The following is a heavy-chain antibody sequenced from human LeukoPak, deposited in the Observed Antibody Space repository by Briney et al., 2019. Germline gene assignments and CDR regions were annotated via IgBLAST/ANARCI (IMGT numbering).Heavy chain of an antibody. Sequence: PSGTLSLTCAVSGGSFSSYYWSWIRQPPGKGLEWIGEINHSGSTNYNPSFKSRVTISVDTSKNQFSLKLSSVTAADTAVYYCARIYDTFWFDPWGQGTLVTVSS. J-gene: IGHJ5*02. CDR2: INHSGST. V-gene: IGHV4-34*01. CDR1: GGSFSSYY. CDR3: ARIYDTFWFDP. D-gene: IGHD3-22*01.